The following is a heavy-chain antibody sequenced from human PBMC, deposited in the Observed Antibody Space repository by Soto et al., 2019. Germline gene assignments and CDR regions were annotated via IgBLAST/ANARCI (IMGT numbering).Heavy chain of an antibody. D-gene: IGHD3-22*01. CDR1: GGSFSGYY. V-gene: IGHV4-34*01. CDR3: ARDYDSSGYYSWFDP. CDR2: INHSGST. Sequence: PSETLSLTCAVYGGSFSGYYWSWIRQPPGKGLEWIGEINHSGSTNYNPSLKSRVTISVDTSKNQFSLKLSSVTAADTAVYYCARDYDSSGYYSWFDPWGQGTLVTVSS. J-gene: IGHJ5*02.